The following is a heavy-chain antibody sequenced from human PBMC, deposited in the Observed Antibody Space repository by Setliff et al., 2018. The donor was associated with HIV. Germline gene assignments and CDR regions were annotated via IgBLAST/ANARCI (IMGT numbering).Heavy chain of an antibody. D-gene: IGHD6-19*01. Sequence: GGSLRLSCAASGFTFSNCWMSWVRQAPGKGLEWVANIKQDGSEKYYVDSVKGRFTISRDNVDNSLYLQMNSLRAEDTAVYYCVRLGITVTGTPDFWGQGTLVTSPQ. CDR2: IKQDGSEK. CDR3: VRLGITVTGTPDF. CDR1: GFTFSNCW. J-gene: IGHJ4*02. V-gene: IGHV3-7*01.